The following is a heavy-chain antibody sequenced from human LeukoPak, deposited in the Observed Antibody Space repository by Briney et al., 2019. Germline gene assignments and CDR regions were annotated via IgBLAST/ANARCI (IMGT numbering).Heavy chain of an antibody. D-gene: IGHD3-9*01. CDR2: ISGSGGST. CDR3: AKAPILTGYLAYFDY. V-gene: IGHV3-23*01. J-gene: IGHJ4*02. CDR1: GFTFSSYA. Sequence: GGSLRLSCAAPGFTFSSYAMSWVRQAPGKGLEWVSAISGSGGSTYYADSVKGRLTISRDNSKNTLYLQMNSLRAEDTAVYYCAKAPILTGYLAYFDYWGQGTLVTVSS.